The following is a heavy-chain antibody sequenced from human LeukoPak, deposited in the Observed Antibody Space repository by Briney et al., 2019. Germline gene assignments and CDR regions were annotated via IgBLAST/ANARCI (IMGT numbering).Heavy chain of an antibody. CDR2: IYYNGST. Sequence: SETLSLTCTVSGGSISSYYWSWIRQPLGKGLEWIGYIYYNGSTNYNPSLKSRVTISVDTSKNQFSLKLSSVTAADTAVYYCARVAFDWLLGVADAFDIWGQGTMVTVSS. CDR3: ARVAFDWLLGVADAFDI. D-gene: IGHD3-9*01. CDR1: GGSISSYY. J-gene: IGHJ3*02. V-gene: IGHV4-59*01.